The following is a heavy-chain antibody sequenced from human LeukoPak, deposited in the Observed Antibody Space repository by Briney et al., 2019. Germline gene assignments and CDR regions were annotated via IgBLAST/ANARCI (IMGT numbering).Heavy chain of an antibody. CDR2: ISVSGGIT. Sequence: SGGSLRPSCAASGFTFSSYSMSWVRQAPGKWLEWVSFISVSGGITYYAGSVKGRFTISRDNSKNTLYMQMNSMRAEDTAVYYCAKSYDSSGYYPPDAFDIWGQGTMVTVSS. V-gene: IGHV3-23*01. CDR1: GFTFSSYS. CDR3: AKSYDSSGYYPPDAFDI. D-gene: IGHD3-22*01. J-gene: IGHJ3*02.